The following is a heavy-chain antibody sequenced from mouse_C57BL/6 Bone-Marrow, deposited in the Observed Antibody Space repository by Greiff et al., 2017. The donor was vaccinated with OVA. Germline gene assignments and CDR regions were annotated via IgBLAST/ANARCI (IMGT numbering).Heavy chain of an antibody. CDR1: GYTFTNYW. V-gene: IGHV1-63*01. D-gene: IGHD1-1*01. J-gene: IGHJ4*01. CDR2: IYPGGGYT. Sequence: QVQLKESGAELVRPGTSVKMSCKASGYTFTNYWIGWAKQRPGHGLEWIGDIYPGGGYTNYNEKFKGKATLTADKSSSTAYMQFSSLTSEDSAIYYCAREATYGSSSTWAMDYWGQGTSVTVSS. CDR3: AREATYGSSSTWAMDY.